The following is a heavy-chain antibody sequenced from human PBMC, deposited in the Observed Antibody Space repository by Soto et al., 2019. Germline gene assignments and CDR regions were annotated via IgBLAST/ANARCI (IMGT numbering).Heavy chain of an antibody. D-gene: IGHD5-12*01. CDR3: AEGDGYNWGMDV. CDR1: GFTFSSYA. V-gene: IGHV1-69*01. CDR2: IIPIFGTA. Sequence: VQLLESGGGLVQPGGSLRLSCAASGFTFSSYAISWVRQAPGQGLEWMGGIIPIFGTANYAQKFQGRVTITADESTSTAYMELSSLRSEDTAVYYCAEGDGYNWGMDVWGQGTTVTVSS. J-gene: IGHJ6*02.